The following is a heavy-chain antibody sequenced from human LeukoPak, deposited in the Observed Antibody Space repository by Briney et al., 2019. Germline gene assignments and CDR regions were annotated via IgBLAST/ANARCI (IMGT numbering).Heavy chain of an antibody. V-gene: IGHV4-59*01. D-gene: IGHD3-10*01. J-gene: IGHJ4*02. Sequence: SETLSLTCTVSGGSISSYYWSWIRQPPGKGLEWIGYIYYSGSTNYNPSLKSRVTISVDTSKNQFSLKLTSVTPADTAVYYCARTAKYYYGSETYYFFDYWGQGTLVTVSS. CDR1: GGSISSYY. CDR3: ARTAKYYYGSETYYFFDY. CDR2: IYYSGST.